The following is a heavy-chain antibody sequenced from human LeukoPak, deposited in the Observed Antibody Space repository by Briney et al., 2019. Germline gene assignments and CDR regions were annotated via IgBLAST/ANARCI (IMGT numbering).Heavy chain of an antibody. D-gene: IGHD2-15*01. V-gene: IGHV1-24*01. Sequence: GASVKVSCKVSGYTLTELSMHWVRQAPGKGLEWMGGFDPEDGVTIYAQKFQGRVTMTEDTSTDTAYMELSSLRSEDTAVYYCATDPFVVVAREQHWGQGTLVTVSS. CDR2: FDPEDGVT. CDR1: GYTLTELS. J-gene: IGHJ1*01. CDR3: ATDPFVVVAREQH.